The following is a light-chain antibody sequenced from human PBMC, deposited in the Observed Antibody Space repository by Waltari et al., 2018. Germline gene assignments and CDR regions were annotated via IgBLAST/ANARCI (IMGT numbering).Light chain of an antibody. CDR1: SGSIARNY. Sequence: NFMLTQPHSVSESPGKTVTISCTRRSGSIARNYVQRFQQRPGSSPTTVIYEDYQRPSGVPDRFSGSIDSSSNSASLTISGLKTEDEADYHCQSYDGINWMFGGGTKLTVL. CDR2: EDY. V-gene: IGLV6-57*01. J-gene: IGLJ3*02. CDR3: QSYDGINWM.